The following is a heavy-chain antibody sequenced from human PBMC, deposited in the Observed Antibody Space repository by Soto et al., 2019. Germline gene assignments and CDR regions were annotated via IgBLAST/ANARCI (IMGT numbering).Heavy chain of an antibody. D-gene: IGHD3-10*01. CDR2: IIPMVGMA. CDR3: ATNYGSASTHFDY. V-gene: IGHV1-69*02. CDR1: GDTFSFYT. J-gene: IGHJ4*02. Sequence: QVQLVQSGAEVKKPGSSVRLSCTASGDTFSFYTISWVRQAPGPGPEWMGRIIPMVGMADYPQKFQGRVSISAEKSTSTAYMLLSRLRSDHTAVYFCATNYGSASTHFDYWGQGTLVTVSS.